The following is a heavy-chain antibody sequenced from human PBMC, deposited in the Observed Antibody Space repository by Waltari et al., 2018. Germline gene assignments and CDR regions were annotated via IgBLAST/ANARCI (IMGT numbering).Heavy chain of an antibody. D-gene: IGHD1-26*01. CDR3: VGPPVGY. J-gene: IGHJ4*02. V-gene: IGHV3-7*01. CDR1: GFTFSNYW. CDR2: IKPEGSEK. Sequence: EVQLVESGGGLVQPGGSLRLSCAVSGFTFSNYWMSWVRQAPGKGLEWVAKIKPEGSEKDYVDAAKGRLTISRDNAKSSLYLQMNSLRVEDTAVDYCVGPPVGYWGQGTLVTVSS.